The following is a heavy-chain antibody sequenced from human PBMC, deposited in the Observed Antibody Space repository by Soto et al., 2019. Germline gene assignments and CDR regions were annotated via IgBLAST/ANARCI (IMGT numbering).Heavy chain of an antibody. CDR3: ARERVRHYDFWSGYDDYYGMDV. V-gene: IGHV4-30-4*01. Sequence: TSETLSLTCTVSGGSISSGDYYWSWIRQPPGKGLEWIGYIYYSGSTYYNPSLKSRVTISVDTSKNQFSLKLSSVTAADTAVYYCARERVRHYDFWSGYDDYYGMDVWGRGTTVTVSS. CDR1: GGSISSGDYY. D-gene: IGHD3-3*01. J-gene: IGHJ6*02. CDR2: IYYSGST.